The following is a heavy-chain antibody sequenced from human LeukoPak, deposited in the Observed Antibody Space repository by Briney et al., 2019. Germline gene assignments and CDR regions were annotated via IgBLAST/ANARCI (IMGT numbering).Heavy chain of an antibody. D-gene: IGHD3-3*01. CDR2: ISYDGSNK. J-gene: IGHJ6*02. V-gene: IGHV3-30-3*01. CDR1: GFTFSSYA. Sequence: PGRSLRLSCAASGFTFSSYAMHWVRQAPGKGLEWVAVISYDGSNKYYADSVKGRFTISRDNSKNTLYLQMNSLRAEDTAVYYCAREGLWGVVLYYYYGTDVWGQGTTVTVSS. CDR3: AREGLWGVVLYYYYGTDV.